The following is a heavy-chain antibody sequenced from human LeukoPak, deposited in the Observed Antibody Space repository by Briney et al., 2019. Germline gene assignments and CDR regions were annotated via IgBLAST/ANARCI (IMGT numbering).Heavy chain of an antibody. J-gene: IGHJ6*02. V-gene: IGHV3-23*01. D-gene: IGHD5-24*01. CDR3: ASEMATTSRYYYYYGMDV. Sequence: GGSLRLSCAASGFTFSSYAMSWVRQAPGKGLEWVSAISGSGGSTYYADSVKGRFTISRDNSKNTLYLQMNSLRAEDTAVYYCASEMATTSRYYYYYGMDVWGQGTTVTVSS. CDR2: ISGSGGST. CDR1: GFTFSSYA.